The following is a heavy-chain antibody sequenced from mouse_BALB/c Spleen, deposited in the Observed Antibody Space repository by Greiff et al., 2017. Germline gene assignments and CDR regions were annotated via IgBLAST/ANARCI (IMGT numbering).Heavy chain of an antibody. Sequence: VQLQQSGAELVKPGASVKLSCKASGYTFTEYIIHWVKQRPGQGLEWIGWVYPGSGSIKYNEKFKDKATLTADKSSSTVYMGLSRLTSEASAVYFCARHEDYDDYPHYYAMDYWGQGTSVTVSA. CDR2: VYPGSGSI. J-gene: IGHJ4*01. D-gene: IGHD2-3*01. V-gene: IGHV1-62-2*01. CDR1: GYTFTEYI. CDR3: ARHEDYDDYPHYYAMDY.